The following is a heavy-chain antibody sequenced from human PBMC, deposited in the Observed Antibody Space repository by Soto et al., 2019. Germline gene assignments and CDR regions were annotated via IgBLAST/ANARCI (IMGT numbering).Heavy chain of an antibody. D-gene: IGHD3-3*01. J-gene: IGHJ6*02. CDR3: ARTGLRFLAKANYYYYGMDV. CDR1: GGTFSSYA. V-gene: IGHV1-69*01. Sequence: QVQLVQSGAEVQKPGSSVKVSCKASGGTFSSYAISWVRQAPGQGLEWMGGIIPIFGTANYAQKFQGRVTITADESTSTAYMELSSLRSEDTAVYYCARTGLRFLAKANYYYYGMDVWGQGTTVTVSS. CDR2: IIPIFGTA.